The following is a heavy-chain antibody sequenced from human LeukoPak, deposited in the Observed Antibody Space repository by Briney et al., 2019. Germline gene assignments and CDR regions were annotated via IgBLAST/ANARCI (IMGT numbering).Heavy chain of an antibody. D-gene: IGHD4-11*01. V-gene: IGHV4-4*07. CDR2: IYTSGST. CDR3: ARGVSLVGTTVNSYYYYMDV. Sequence: SETLSLTCTVSGGSISSYYWSWIRQPAGKGLEWIGRIYTSGSTNYNPSLKSRVTISVDKSKNQFSLKLSSVTAADTAVYYCARGVSLVGTTVNSYYYYMDVWGKGTTVTVSS. CDR1: GGSISSYY. J-gene: IGHJ6*03.